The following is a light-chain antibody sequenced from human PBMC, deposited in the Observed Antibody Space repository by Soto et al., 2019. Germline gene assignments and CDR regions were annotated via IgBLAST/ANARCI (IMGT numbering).Light chain of an antibody. CDR3: SSYTSSSTTV. CDR1: SSDVGGYNY. V-gene: IGLV2-14*01. J-gene: IGLJ1*01. CDR2: DVS. Sequence: QSVLTQPASVSGSPGQSITISCTGTSSDVGGYNYVSWYQQHPGKAPKLMIYDVSNRPSGVSNRFSGSKSGNTASLTISGLQAEDEADYYCSSYTSSSTTVVGTGTRSPS.